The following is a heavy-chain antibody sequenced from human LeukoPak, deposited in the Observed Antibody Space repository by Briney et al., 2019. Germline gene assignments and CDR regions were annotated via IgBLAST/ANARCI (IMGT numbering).Heavy chain of an antibody. CDR2: ISYDGSNK. Sequence: GGSLRLSCAASGFTFSSYGMHWVRQAPGKGLEWVAVISYDGSNKYYADSVKGRFTISRDNSKNTLYLQMNSLRAEDTAVYYCAKDKRGGILTGSFDIWGQGTVVTVSS. CDR1: GFTFSSYG. J-gene: IGHJ3*02. CDR3: AKDKRGGILTGSFDI. V-gene: IGHV3-30*18. D-gene: IGHD3-9*01.